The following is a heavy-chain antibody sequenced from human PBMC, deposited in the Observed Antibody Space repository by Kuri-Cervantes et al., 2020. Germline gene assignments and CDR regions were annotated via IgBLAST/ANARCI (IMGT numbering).Heavy chain of an antibody. J-gene: IGHJ5*02. CDR1: GDTFTGYH. CDR2: INAGNGNT. CDR3: AREAGYSSSSTEFDP. Sequence: ASVQVSCKASGDTFTGYHMHWVRQAPGQGLEWMGWINAGNGNTKYSQKFQGRVTMTRDTSISTAYMELSRLRSDDTAVYYCAREAGYSSSSTEFDPWGQGTLVTVSS. V-gene: IGHV1-2*02. D-gene: IGHD6-6*01.